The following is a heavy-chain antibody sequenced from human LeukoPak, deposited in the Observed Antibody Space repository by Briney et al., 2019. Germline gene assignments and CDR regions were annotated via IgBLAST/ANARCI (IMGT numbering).Heavy chain of an antibody. Sequence: GGSLRLSCAASGFTFSSYWMSWVRQAPGKGLEWVANIKQDGSEKYYVDSVKGRFTISRDNAKNSLYLQMNSLRAEDTAVYYCARDAAGENDAFDIWGQGTMVTVSS. D-gene: IGHD6-19*01. CDR3: ARDAAGENDAFDI. CDR1: GFTFSSYW. V-gene: IGHV3-7*01. CDR2: IKQDGSEK. J-gene: IGHJ3*02.